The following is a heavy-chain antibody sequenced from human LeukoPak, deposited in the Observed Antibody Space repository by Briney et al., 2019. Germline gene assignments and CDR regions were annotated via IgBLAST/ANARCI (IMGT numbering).Heavy chain of an antibody. Sequence: SETLSLTCTVSGGSISSYYWSWIRQPAGKGLEWIARIYTSGSTNYNPSLKSRVTMSVDTSKNQFSLKLSSVTAADTAVYYCAREGSGYVRNEFGRFLVDDAFDIWGQGTMVTVSS. CDR1: GGSISSYY. D-gene: IGHD5-12*01. CDR2: IYTSGST. J-gene: IGHJ3*02. CDR3: AREGSGYVRNEFGRFLVDDAFDI. V-gene: IGHV4-4*07.